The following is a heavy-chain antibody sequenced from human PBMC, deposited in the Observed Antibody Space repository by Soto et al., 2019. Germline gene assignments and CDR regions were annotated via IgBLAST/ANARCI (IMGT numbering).Heavy chain of an antibody. Sequence: QVQLVESGGGVVQPGRSLRLSCAASGFTFSSYGMHWVRQAPGKGLEWVAVIWYDGSNKYYADSVKGRFTISRDNSKNTLYLQMNSLRAEDTAVYYCARDLGRSGSLDYWGQGTMVTVSS. J-gene: IGHJ4*02. V-gene: IGHV3-33*01. CDR2: IWYDGSNK. CDR3: ARDLGRSGSLDY. D-gene: IGHD1-26*01. CDR1: GFTFSSYG.